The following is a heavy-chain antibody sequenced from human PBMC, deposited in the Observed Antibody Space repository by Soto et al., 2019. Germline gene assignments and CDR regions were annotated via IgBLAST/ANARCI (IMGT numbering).Heavy chain of an antibody. J-gene: IGHJ4*02. V-gene: IGHV3-15*01. CDR1: GFTFSNAW. CDR2: IKSKTDGGTT. Sequence: SLRLSCAASGFTFSNAWMSWVRQAPGKGLEWVGRIKSKTDGGTTDYAAPVKGRFTISRDDSKNTLYLQMNSLKTEDTAVYYCTTDFGNYGDYVDYWGQGTLVTVSS. CDR3: TTDFGNYGDYVDY. D-gene: IGHD4-17*01.